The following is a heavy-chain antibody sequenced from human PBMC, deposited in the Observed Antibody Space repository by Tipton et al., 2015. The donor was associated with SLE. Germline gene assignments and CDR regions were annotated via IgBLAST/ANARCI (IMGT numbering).Heavy chain of an antibody. D-gene: IGHD7-27*01. J-gene: IGHJ4*02. CDR3: ARKEANWGSLDY. V-gene: IGHV4-59*01. CDR2: IYYSGST. CDR1: GGSISSYY. Sequence: TLSLTCTVSGGSISSYYWSWIRQPPGKGLEWIGYIYYSGSTNYNPSLKSRVTISVDTSKNQFSLKLSSVTAADTAVYYCARKEANWGSLDYWGQGTLVTVSA.